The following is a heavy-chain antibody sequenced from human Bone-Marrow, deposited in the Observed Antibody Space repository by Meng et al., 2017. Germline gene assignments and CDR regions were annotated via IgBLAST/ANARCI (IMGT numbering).Heavy chain of an antibody. CDR1: GGSISSSSYY. Sequence: PQLQESGPGLVKHSETLSLTCTVSGGSISSSSYYWGWIRQPPGKGLEWIGSIYYSGSTYYNPSLKSRVTISVDTSKNQFSLKLSSVTAADTAVYYCARDDRGRDYWGQGTLVTVSS. D-gene: IGHD3-10*01. CDR3: ARDDRGRDY. J-gene: IGHJ4*02. V-gene: IGHV4-39*07. CDR2: IYYSGST.